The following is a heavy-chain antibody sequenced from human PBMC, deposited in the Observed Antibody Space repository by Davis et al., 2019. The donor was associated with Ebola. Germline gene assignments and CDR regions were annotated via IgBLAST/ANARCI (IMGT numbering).Heavy chain of an antibody. CDR3: ARGLSGYDYYYYGMDV. Sequence: GGSLRLSRAASGFTFSSYWMSWVRQAPGKGLEWVAKIKQDGSEKYYVDSVKGRFTISRDNAKNSLYLQMNSLRAGDTAVYYCARGLSGYDYYYYGMDVWGQGTTVTVSS. V-gene: IGHV3-7*01. J-gene: IGHJ6*02. D-gene: IGHD5-12*01. CDR2: IKQDGSEK. CDR1: GFTFSSYW.